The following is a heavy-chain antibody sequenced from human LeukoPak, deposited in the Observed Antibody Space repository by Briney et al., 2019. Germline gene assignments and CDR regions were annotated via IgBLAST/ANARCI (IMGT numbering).Heavy chain of an antibody. D-gene: IGHD3-9*01. J-gene: IGHJ4*02. CDR1: GGSFSGYY. CDR3: ARAEASYFDWLSFDY. Sequence: SETLSLTCAVYGGSFSGYYWSWIRQPPGKGPEWIGEINHSGSTNYNPSLKSRVTISVDTSKNQFSLKLSSVTAADTAVYYCARAEASYFDWLSFDYWGQGTLVTVSS. CDR2: INHSGST. V-gene: IGHV4-34*01.